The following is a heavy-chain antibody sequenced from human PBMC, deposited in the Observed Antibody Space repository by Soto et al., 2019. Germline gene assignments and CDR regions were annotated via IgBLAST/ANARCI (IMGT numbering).Heavy chain of an antibody. V-gene: IGHV5-10-1*01. Sequence: GESLKISCKGSGYSFTSYWISWVHQMPGKGLEWMGRIDPSDSYTNYSPSFQGHVTISADKSISTAYLQWSSLKASDTAMYYCALNYGDYGRYYYYYGMDVWGQGTTVTVSS. D-gene: IGHD4-17*01. J-gene: IGHJ6*02. CDR1: GYSFTSYW. CDR2: IDPSDSYT. CDR3: ALNYGDYGRYYYYYGMDV.